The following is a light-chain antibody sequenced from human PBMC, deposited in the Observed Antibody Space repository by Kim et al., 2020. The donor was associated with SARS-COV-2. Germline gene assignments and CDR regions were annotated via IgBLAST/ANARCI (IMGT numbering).Light chain of an antibody. V-gene: IGKV4-1*01. CDR2: WAS. CDR1: QSVLYSSNNQNY. J-gene: IGKJ3*01. Sequence: ATVNCKSSQSVLYSSNNQNYLAWYQQRPGQPPKLLIYWASTRESGVPDRFSGSGAGTDFTLTISSLQADDVAIYYCQQFLRPPYTFGPGTKVDIK. CDR3: QQFLRPPYT.